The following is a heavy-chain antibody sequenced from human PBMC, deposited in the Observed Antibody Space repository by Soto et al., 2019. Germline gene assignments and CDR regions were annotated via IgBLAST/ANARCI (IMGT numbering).Heavy chain of an antibody. CDR1: GFTFSSSG. CDR2: TSDDGSNG. J-gene: IGHJ4*02. CDR3: AKSPPAVAGYFDY. D-gene: IGHD6-19*01. V-gene: IGHV3-30*18. Sequence: QVQLVESGGGVVQPGRSLRLSCVAAGFTFSSSGMHWVRQAPGKGLEWVAVTSDDGSNGYYADSVRGRFTISRDNSKNTLYLQMNSLRAEDTAVYYCAKSPPAVAGYFDYWGQGTLVTVSS.